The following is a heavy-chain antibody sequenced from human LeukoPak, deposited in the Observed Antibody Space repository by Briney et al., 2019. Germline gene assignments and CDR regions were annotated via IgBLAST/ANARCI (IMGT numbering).Heavy chain of an antibody. D-gene: IGHD6-13*01. Sequence: ASVKVSCKASGYTFTGYYMHWVRQAPGQGLEWMGWINPNSGGTNYAQKFQGRVTMARDTSISTAYMELSRLRSDDTAVYYCARGSRSWYFSGGYWGQGTLGTVSS. CDR2: INPNSGGT. CDR3: ARGSRSWYFSGGY. V-gene: IGHV1-2*02. CDR1: GYTFTGYY. J-gene: IGHJ4*02.